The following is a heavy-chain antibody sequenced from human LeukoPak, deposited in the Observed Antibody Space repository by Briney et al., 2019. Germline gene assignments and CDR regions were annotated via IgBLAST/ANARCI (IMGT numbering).Heavy chain of an antibody. CDR1: GFTFSSYA. CDR2: IGGSGGST. D-gene: IGHD3-22*01. CDR3: AKKGASYYHDSSGYN. Sequence: PGGSLRLSCAASGFTFSSYAMSWVRQAPGKGLEWVSAIGGSGGSTYYADSVKGRFTISRDNSKNTLYLQMNSLRAEDTAVYYCAKKGASYYHDSSGYNWGQGTLVTVSS. V-gene: IGHV3-23*01. J-gene: IGHJ4*02.